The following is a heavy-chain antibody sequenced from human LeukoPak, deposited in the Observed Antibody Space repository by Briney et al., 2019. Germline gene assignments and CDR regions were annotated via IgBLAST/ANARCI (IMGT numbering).Heavy chain of an antibody. Sequence: PGRSLRLSCAASEFTFSNYAMHWVRQAPGKGLEWVAIIAYDGTTKYYADSVKGRFTISRDNSKNTLYLQMNSLRAEDTAVYYCARDPLSAEDIVVVVFDYWGQGTLVTVSS. CDR1: EFTFSNYA. CDR3: ARDPLSAEDIVVVVFDY. CDR2: IAYDGTTK. D-gene: IGHD2-15*01. V-gene: IGHV3-30*03. J-gene: IGHJ4*02.